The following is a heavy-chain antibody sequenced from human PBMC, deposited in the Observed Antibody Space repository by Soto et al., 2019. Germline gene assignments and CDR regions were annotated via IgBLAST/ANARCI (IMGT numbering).Heavy chain of an antibody. CDR1: GFTFSSYA. CDR2: ISYDGSNK. Sequence: GGSLRLSCAASGFTFSSYAMHWVRQAPGKGLEWVAVISYDGSNKYYADSVKGRFTISRDNSKNTLYLQMNSLRAEDTAVYYWARDRKAAAVTFKASGGQEPLAPV. J-gene: IGHJ4*02. D-gene: IGHD6-13*01. CDR3: ARDRKAAAVTFKAS. V-gene: IGHV3-30-3*01.